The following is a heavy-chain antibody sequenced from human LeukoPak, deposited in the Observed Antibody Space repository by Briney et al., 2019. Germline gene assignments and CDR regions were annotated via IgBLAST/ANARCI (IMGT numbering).Heavy chain of an antibody. CDR3: ARDGYHYGQFDY. D-gene: IGHD3-10*01. V-gene: IGHV1-2*02. CDR1: GYTFTDYY. Sequence: GASVKVSCKASGYTFTDYYIHWVRQAPGQGPEWMGWINTNNGGTKYAQRSQGRVTMTRDTSTSTAYMEVSSLRSDDTAVYYCARDGYHYGQFDYWGQGTLVTVSS. CDR2: INTNNGGT. J-gene: IGHJ4*02.